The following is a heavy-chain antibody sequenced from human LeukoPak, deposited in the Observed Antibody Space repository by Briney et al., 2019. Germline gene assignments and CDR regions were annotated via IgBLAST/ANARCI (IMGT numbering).Heavy chain of an antibody. CDR2: IRSKAYGGTT. CDR3: ARDAGYSSGWTKGDY. D-gene: IGHD6-19*01. Sequence: GGSLRLSCTASGFTFGDYAMSWFRQAPGKGLEWVGFIRSKAYGGTTEYAASVKGRFTISRDDSKSIAYLQMNSLKTEDTAVYHCARDAGYSSGWTKGDYWGQGTLVTVSS. CDR1: GFTFGDYA. V-gene: IGHV3-49*03. J-gene: IGHJ4*02.